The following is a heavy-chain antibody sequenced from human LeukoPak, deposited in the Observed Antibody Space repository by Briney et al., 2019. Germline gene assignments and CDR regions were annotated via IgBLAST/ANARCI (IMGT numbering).Heavy chain of an antibody. D-gene: IGHD3-16*02. V-gene: IGHV4-34*01. CDR1: GGSFSGYY. CDR2: INHSGST. J-gene: IGHJ4*02. Sequence: ETLSLTCAVYGGSFSGYYWSWIRQPPGKGLEWIGEINHSGSTNYNPSLKSRVTISVDTSKNQFSLKLSSVTAADTAVYYCARGLSKVRGYIWGMYRPDPLDYWGQGTLVTVSS. CDR3: ARGLSKVRGYIWGMYRPDPLDY.